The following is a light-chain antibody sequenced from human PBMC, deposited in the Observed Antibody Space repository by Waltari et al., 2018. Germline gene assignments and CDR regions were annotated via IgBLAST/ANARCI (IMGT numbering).Light chain of an antibody. CDR2: DVS. Sequence: QSALTQPATAPGSPGQSITISCTGTSSDIGGYNSVPGYQHHPGKAPKLMIFDVSNRPSGVSNRFSGSKSGNTASLTISGLQAEDEADYYCSSYTSSSTLVFGGGTKLTVL. V-gene: IGLV2-14*03. CDR3: SSYTSSSTLV. CDR1: SSDIGGYNS. J-gene: IGLJ3*02.